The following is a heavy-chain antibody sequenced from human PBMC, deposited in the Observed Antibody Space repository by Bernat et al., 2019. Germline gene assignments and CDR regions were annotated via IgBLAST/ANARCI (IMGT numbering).Heavy chain of an antibody. Sequence: EVQLVESGGGLVQPGGSLRLSCAASGFTFSSYSMNWVRQAPGKGLEWVSYISSSSSTIYYADSVNGRFTSSRDNAKNSLYLKMNSLRDEDTAVYYCARLLYYYYYYMDVWGKGTTVTVSS. D-gene: IGHD2-15*01. CDR3: ARLLYYYYYYMDV. V-gene: IGHV3-48*02. J-gene: IGHJ6*03. CDR1: GFTFSSYS. CDR2: ISSSSSTI.